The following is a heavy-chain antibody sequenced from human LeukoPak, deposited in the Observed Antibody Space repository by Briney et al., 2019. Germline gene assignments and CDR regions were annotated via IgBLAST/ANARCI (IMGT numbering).Heavy chain of an antibody. V-gene: IGHV1-46*01. J-gene: IGHJ5*02. CDR1: GYTFTNYY. D-gene: IGHD5-12*01. CDR2: INPSAGST. CDR3: VRSGYDYDWFDP. Sequence: ASVKVSCKASGYTFTNYYMHWVRQAPGQGLEWMGIINPSAGSTSYAQKFQARVTMTWDTSTSTVYMDLSSLRSEDTAVYYCVRSGYDYDWFDPWGQGTLVTVSS.